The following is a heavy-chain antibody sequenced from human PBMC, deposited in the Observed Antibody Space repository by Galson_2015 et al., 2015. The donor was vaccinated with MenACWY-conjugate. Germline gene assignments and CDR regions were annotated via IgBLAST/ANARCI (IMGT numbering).Heavy chain of an antibody. CDR2: ISGSGGST. D-gene: IGHD6-13*01. V-gene: IGHV3-23*01. J-gene: IGHJ5*02. CDR1: GFTFSSYA. CDR3: AKVSYSSRWFNTRSDP. Sequence: SLRLSCAASGFTFSSYAMSWVRQAPGKGLEWVSAISGSGGSTYYADSVKGRFTVSRNNSKNTLYLQMNSLRAEDTAVYYCAKVSYSSRWFNTRSDPSGQGSLVTVST.